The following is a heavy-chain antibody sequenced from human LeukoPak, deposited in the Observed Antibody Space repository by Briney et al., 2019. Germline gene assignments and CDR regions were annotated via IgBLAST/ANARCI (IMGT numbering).Heavy chain of an antibody. J-gene: IGHJ4*02. CDR3: AREEGSSSWDY. Sequence: PSETLSLTCTVSGGSISSSSYYWGWIRQPPGKGLEWIGSIYYSGSTYYNPSLKSRVTISVDTSKNQFSLKLSSVTAADTAVYYCAREEGSSSWDYWGQGTLVTVSS. CDR1: GGSISSSSYY. V-gene: IGHV4-39*07. CDR2: IYYSGST. D-gene: IGHD6-6*01.